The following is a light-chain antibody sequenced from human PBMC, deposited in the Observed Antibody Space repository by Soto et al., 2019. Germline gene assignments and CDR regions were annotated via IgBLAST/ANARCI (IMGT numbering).Light chain of an antibody. Sequence: QSALAQPASVSGSPGQSITISCTGSSSDVGGYDYVSWYQHHPGKGPKLILYEVNNRPSGVPDRFSGSKSGNTASLTISGLQAEDEADYYCNSFTTSSTYVFGTGTKVTVL. CDR2: EVN. J-gene: IGLJ1*01. V-gene: IGLV2-14*01. CDR1: SSDVGGYDY. CDR3: NSFTTSSTYV.